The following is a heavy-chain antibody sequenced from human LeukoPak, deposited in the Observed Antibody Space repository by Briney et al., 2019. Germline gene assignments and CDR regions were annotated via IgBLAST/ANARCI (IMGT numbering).Heavy chain of an antibody. CDR1: GGSFSGYY. J-gene: IGHJ4*02. CDR2: INHSGST. V-gene: IGHV4-34*01. Sequence: SGTLTLTCAVYGGSFSGYYWSWIRQPPGKGLEWIGEINHSGSTNYNPSLKSRVTISVDTSKNQFSLKLSSVTAADTAVYYCARSWITGTTDYWGQGTLVTVSS. D-gene: IGHD1-20*01. CDR3: ARSWITGTTDY.